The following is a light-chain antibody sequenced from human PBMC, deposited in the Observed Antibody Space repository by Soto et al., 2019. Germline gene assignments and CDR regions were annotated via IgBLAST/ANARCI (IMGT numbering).Light chain of an antibody. V-gene: IGLV1-47*01. CDR3: AAWDDSLSGPV. J-gene: IGLJ3*02. Sequence: QSVLTQPPSASGTPGQRATISCSGSSSNIGSNFGYWYQQFPGMAPKLLIYRNDQRPSGVPDRFSGSKSGTSASLAISGLRSEDEADYYCAAWDDSLSGPVFGGGTKVTVL. CDR1: SSNIGSNF. CDR2: RND.